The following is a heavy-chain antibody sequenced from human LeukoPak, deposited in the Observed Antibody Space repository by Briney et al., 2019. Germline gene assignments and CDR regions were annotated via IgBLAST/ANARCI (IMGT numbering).Heavy chain of an antibody. D-gene: IGHD3-22*01. V-gene: IGHV3-33*01. CDR3: AREGCYYDSSGYCFDY. CDR1: GFTFSSYG. CDR2: IWYDGSNK. J-gene: IGHJ4*02. Sequence: PGGSLRLSCAASGFTFSSYGMHWVRQAPGKGLEGVAVIWYDGSNKYYADSVKGRFTISRDNSKNTLYLQMNSLRAEDTAVYYCAREGCYYDSSGYCFDYWGQGTLVTVSS.